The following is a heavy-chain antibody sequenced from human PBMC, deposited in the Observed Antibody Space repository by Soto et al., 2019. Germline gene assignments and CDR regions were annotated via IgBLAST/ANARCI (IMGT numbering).Heavy chain of an antibody. Sequence: GGSLRLCCAASGFTFNAYAMTWVRQAPGKGLEWVSTVTGTGGSTFYADSVKGRFTISRDNSMSTLYLQMNSLRAEDTALYYCAKSLTNLRFYYLFDFWGRGTLVTVSS. CDR3: AKSLTNLRFYYLFDF. J-gene: IGHJ4*02. CDR1: GFTFNAYA. CDR2: VTGTGGST. V-gene: IGHV3-23*01. D-gene: IGHD3-10*01.